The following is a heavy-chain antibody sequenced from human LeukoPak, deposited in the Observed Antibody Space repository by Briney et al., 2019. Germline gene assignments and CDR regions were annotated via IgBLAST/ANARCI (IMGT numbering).Heavy chain of an antibody. V-gene: IGHV4-59*12. CDR1: GGSISSYY. CDR3: ARAGAAGPPPV. CDR2: MYYSGNT. J-gene: IGHJ3*01. D-gene: IGHD6-13*01. Sequence: SETLSLTCTVSGGSISSYYWSWVRQPPGKGLEWIGYMYYSGNTNYNPSLKSRVTISVDTSKNQFSLNLSSVTAADTAVYYCARAGAAGPPPVWGQGTMVTVSS.